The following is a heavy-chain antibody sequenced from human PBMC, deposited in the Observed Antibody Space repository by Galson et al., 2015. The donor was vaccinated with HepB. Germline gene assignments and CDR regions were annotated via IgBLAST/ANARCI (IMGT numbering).Heavy chain of an antibody. D-gene: IGHD6-13*01. CDR1: GFTFSSYG. V-gene: IGHV3-30*03. CDR3: ARVIAAAGYDAFDI. CDR2: ISYDGSNK. Sequence: SLRLSCPASGFTFSSYGMHWARQAPGKGLEWVAVISYDGSNKYYADSVKGRFTISRDNAKNSLYLQMNSLRAEDTAVYYCARVIAAAGYDAFDIWGQGTMVTVSS. J-gene: IGHJ3*02.